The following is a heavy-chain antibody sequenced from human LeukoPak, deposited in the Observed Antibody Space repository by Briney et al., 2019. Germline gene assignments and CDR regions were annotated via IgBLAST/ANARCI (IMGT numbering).Heavy chain of an antibody. Sequence: GGSLRLSCAASALTFTSYEMNWVRQAQGKGLDWVSYISSSGSTIYYADSVKGRFTISRDNAKNSLYLQMNSLRAEDTAVYYCARDRGDSSGYLFDYWGQGTLVTVSS. D-gene: IGHD3-22*01. CDR1: ALTFTSYE. CDR3: ARDRGDSSGYLFDY. V-gene: IGHV3-48*03. J-gene: IGHJ4*02. CDR2: ISSSGSTI.